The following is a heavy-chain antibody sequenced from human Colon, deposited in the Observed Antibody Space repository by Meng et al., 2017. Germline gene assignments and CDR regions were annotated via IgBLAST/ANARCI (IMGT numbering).Heavy chain of an antibody. V-gene: IGHV4-34*02. CDR1: GGSFSGFY. J-gene: IGHJ5*02. CDR2: IDHFGIS. D-gene: IGHD4-17*01. Sequence: VQIQQGGAGLLKPSETLSLPCAVSGGSFSGFYWSWIRQPPGKGLEWIGEIDHFGISNYNSSLKGRLTMSVDTSKKQISLTLTSVTAADTAVYYCATGLRHGDWFDPWGPGTLVTVSS. CDR3: ATGLRHGDWFDP.